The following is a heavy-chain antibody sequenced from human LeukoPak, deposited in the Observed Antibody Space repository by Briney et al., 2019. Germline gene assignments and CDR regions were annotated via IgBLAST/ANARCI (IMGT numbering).Heavy chain of an antibody. CDR1: GFTFSRYW. Sequence: GGSPRLSCARSGFTFSRYWMKRVRQAPWKGLEWVANIKQDGSEKYYMDSVKGRFTISRDNAKNSLYLQMNSLRADDTAVYFCAGGSGWLIDYWGQGTLVTVSS. D-gene: IGHD6-19*01. V-gene: IGHV3-7*04. CDR2: IKQDGSEK. J-gene: IGHJ4*02. CDR3: AGGSGWLIDY.